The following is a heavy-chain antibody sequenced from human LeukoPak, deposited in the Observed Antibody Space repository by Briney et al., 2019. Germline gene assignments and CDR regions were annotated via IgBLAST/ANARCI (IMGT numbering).Heavy chain of an antibody. CDR3: ARGRYYYDSSSYRTSADFDY. Sequence: SSETLSLTCAVYGGSFSGYYWSWIRQPPGKGLEWIGEINHSGSTNYNPSLKSRVTISVDTSKNQFSLKLSSVTAADTAVYYCARGRYYYDSSSYRTSADFDYWGQGTLVTVSS. CDR1: GGSFSGYY. J-gene: IGHJ4*02. D-gene: IGHD3-22*01. CDR2: INHSGST. V-gene: IGHV4-34*01.